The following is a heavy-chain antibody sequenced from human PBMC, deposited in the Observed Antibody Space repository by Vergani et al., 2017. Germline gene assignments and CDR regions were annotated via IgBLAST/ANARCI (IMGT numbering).Heavy chain of an antibody. D-gene: IGHD4-17*01. CDR3: TTEVTAYGDSGY. J-gene: IGHJ4*02. Sequence: EVQLVESGGGLVQPGRSLRLSCTASGFTFSNAWMSWVRQAPGKGLEWVGRIKSKTDGGTTDYAAPVKGRFTISRDDSKNTLYLQMNSLKTEDTAVYYCTTEVTAYGDSGYWGQGTLVTVSS. V-gene: IGHV3-15*01. CDR2: IKSKTDGGTT. CDR1: GFTFSNAW.